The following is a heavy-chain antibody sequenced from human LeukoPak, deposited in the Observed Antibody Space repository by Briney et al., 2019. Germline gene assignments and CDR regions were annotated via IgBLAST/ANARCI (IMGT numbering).Heavy chain of an antibody. CDR2: ISSSSSYI. CDR1: GFTFSSYS. J-gene: IGHJ5*02. V-gene: IGHV3-21*01. Sequence: GGSLRLSCVASGFTFSSYSMNWVRQAPGKGLEWVSSISSSSSYIYYADSVKGRFTISRDNAKNSLYLQMNSLRAEDTAVYYCARDQRCSGGSCYNWFDPWGQGTLVTVSS. D-gene: IGHD2-15*01. CDR3: ARDQRCSGGSCYNWFDP.